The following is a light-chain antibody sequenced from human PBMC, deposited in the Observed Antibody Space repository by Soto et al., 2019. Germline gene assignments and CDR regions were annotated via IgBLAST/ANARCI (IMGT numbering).Light chain of an antibody. J-gene: IGLJ2*01. CDR3: SSFGNGNLVI. Sequence: QSVLTQPASVSASPGQSITISCTGTSSDVGGYKYVSWYQHHPGKAPKLIIFGVNRRPSGVPDRFSGSKSDNTASLTVSGLQTEDEANYYCSSFGNGNLVIFGGGTKVTVL. CDR2: GVN. CDR1: SSDVGGYKY. V-gene: IGLV2-8*01.